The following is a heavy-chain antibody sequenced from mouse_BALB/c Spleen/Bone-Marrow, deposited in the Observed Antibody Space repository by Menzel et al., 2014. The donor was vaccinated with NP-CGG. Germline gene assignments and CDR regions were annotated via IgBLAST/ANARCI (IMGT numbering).Heavy chain of an antibody. V-gene: IGHV1-5*01. CDR2: IYPGNSDT. Sequence: DVQLQESGTVLARPGAAVKMSCKASGYTFSNYWMYWVKQRPGQGLEWIGTIYPGNSDTTYNQKFKGKATLTAVTSTSTAYMELSSLTNEDSAVYYCTTLARNKFDYWGQGTTLTVSS. J-gene: IGHJ2*01. D-gene: IGHD3-1*01. CDR1: GYTFSNYW. CDR3: TTLARNKFDY.